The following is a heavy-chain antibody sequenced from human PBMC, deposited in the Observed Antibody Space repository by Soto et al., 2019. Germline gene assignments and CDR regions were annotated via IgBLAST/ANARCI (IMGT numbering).Heavy chain of an antibody. CDR3: AHTMAPRILDS. CDR2: IYWDDDT. Sequence: QITLKEAGPTLVKPTQTLTLTCSFSGFSLITSGVGVGWIRQPPGKALEWLALIYWDDDTGYSTSLRNRLTXTXXTSRNQVVLTMTNMDPADTGTYYCAHTMAPRILDSWGQGTLVPVSS. V-gene: IGHV2-5*02. CDR1: GFSLITSGVG. J-gene: IGHJ4*02.